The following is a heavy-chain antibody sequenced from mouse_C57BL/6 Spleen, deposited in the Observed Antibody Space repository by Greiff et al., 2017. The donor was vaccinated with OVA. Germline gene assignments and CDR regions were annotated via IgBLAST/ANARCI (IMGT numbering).Heavy chain of an antibody. V-gene: IGHV3-6*01. J-gene: IGHJ4*01. CDR2: ISYDGSN. Sequence: EVQLQESGPGLVKPSQSLSLTCSVTGYSITSGYYWNWIRQFPGNKLEWMGYISYDGSNNYNPSLKNRISITRDTSKNQFFLKLNSVTTEDTATYYCASPYGSSHYYAMDYWGQGTSVTVSS. D-gene: IGHD1-1*01. CDR3: ASPYGSSHYYAMDY. CDR1: GYSITSGYY.